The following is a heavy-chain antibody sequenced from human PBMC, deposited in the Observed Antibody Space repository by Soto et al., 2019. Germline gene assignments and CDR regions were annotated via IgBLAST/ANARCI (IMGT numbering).Heavy chain of an antibody. CDR1: GGSISSGDYY. CDR2: IYYSGST. CDR3: ARDKITGLFDY. D-gene: IGHD2-8*02. Sequence: SETLSLTCTVSGGSISSGDYYWSWIRQPPGKGLEWIGYIYYSGSTYYNQSLKSQVTISVDTSKNQFSLKLTSVTASDTAVYYCARDKITGLFDYWGQGNMVTVS. V-gene: IGHV4-30-4*01. J-gene: IGHJ4*02.